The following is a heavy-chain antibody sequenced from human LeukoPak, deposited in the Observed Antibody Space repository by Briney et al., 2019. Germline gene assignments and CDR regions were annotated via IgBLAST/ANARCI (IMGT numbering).Heavy chain of an antibody. CDR3: AAQGTTGVFDY. Sequence: SETLSLTCNVSGFSINIGYYWGWIRQPPGKGLEWIGYIYYSGSTNYNPSLKSRVTISVDTSKNQFSLRLSSVTAADTAVYYCAAQGTTGVFDYWGQGTLVTVSS. CDR1: GFSINIGYY. CDR2: IYYSGST. D-gene: IGHD1-1*01. V-gene: IGHV4-61*01. J-gene: IGHJ4*02.